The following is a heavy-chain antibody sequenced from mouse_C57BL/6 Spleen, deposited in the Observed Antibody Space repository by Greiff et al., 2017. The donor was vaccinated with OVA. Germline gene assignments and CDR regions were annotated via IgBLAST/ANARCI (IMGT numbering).Heavy chain of an antibody. CDR1: GYAFSSSW. CDR3: ARSPSRGTSYFDY. D-gene: IGHD2-10*02. V-gene: IGHV1-82*01. CDR2: IYPGDGDT. Sequence: QVQLQQSGPELVKPGASVKISCKASGYAFSSSWMNWVKQRPGKGLEWIGRIYPGDGDTNYNGKFKGKATLTADKSSSTAYMQLSSLTSEDSAVYFCARSPSRGTSYFDYWGQGTTLTVSS. J-gene: IGHJ2*01.